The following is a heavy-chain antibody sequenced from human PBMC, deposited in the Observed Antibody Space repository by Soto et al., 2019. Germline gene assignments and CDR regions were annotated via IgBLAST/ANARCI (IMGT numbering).Heavy chain of an antibody. Sequence: PGGSLRLSCAASGFTFSSYSMNWVRQAPGKGLEWVSSISSSSSYIYYADSVKGRFTISRDNAKNSLYLQMNSLRAEDTAVYYCAREHCTNGVCYTNDAFDIWGQGTMVTRLL. D-gene: IGHD2-8*01. CDR2: ISSSSSYI. CDR3: AREHCTNGVCYTNDAFDI. V-gene: IGHV3-21*01. CDR1: GFTFSSYS. J-gene: IGHJ3*02.